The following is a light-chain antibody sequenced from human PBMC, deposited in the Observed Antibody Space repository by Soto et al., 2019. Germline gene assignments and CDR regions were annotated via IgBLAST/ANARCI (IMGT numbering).Light chain of an antibody. Sequence: QSALTQPPSVSGSPGQSVTISCSGTSSDIGGYSFVSWYQQHPGSTPKLIIFDVRNRPSGVPDRFSGSKSGNTASLTISGLQAEDEAQYFCCSYAGTYSVIFGGWTKLTVL. CDR1: SSDIGGYSF. V-gene: IGLV2-11*01. CDR2: DVR. CDR3: CSYAGTYSVI. J-gene: IGLJ2*01.